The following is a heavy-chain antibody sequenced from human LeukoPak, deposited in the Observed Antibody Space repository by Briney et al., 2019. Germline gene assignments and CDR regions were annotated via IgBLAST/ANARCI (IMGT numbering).Heavy chain of an antibody. Sequence: SETLSLTCTVSGGSISSYYWSWIRQPPGKGLVWIGYISYSGNTNYNPSLKSRVTISMHTSKNQLSLKLNSVTAADTAVYYCASSGQCTNGLCRDVGYMDVWGKGTTVTVSS. J-gene: IGHJ6*03. CDR1: GGSISSYY. D-gene: IGHD2-8*01. V-gene: IGHV4-59*01. CDR2: ISYSGNT. CDR3: ASSGQCTNGLCRDVGYMDV.